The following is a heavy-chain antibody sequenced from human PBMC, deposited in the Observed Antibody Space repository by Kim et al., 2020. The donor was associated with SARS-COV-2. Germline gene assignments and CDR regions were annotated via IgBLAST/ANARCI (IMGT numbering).Heavy chain of an antibody. D-gene: IGHD1-1*01. CDR3: ARWGRPTGTTAFGYGCP. V-gene: IGHV1-2*02. CDR1: GYIFSAFY. CDR2: INPNSGGT. J-gene: IGHJ5*02. Sequence: ASVKVSCKASGYIFSAFYVHWVRQAPGQGLEWMGRINPNSGGTYYSQKFQGRVTMTRDTSMNTAYMELSRLRSDDTAVYFCARWGRPTGTTAFGYGCPWGQESLVTVPS.